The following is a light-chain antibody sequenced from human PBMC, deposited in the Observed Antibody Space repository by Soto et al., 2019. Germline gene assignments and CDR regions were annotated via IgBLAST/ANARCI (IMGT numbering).Light chain of an antibody. CDR3: QQYNNWPPRGT. Sequence: EIVLTQSPATLSVSPGERATLSCRASQGVSTNLAWYQQKPGQGPRLLMYGASTRATGIPARFSGSGSGPEFTLNISSLQPEDFALYYCQQYNNWPPRGTFGQGTKVEFK. CDR1: QGVSTN. V-gene: IGKV3-15*01. CDR2: GAS. J-gene: IGKJ1*01.